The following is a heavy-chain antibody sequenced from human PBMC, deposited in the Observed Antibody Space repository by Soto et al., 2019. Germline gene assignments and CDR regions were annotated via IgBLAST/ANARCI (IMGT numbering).Heavy chain of an antibody. Sequence: QVQLVQSGGEMRKPGASVKVSCKASGYTFTNFGISWVRQAPGQGCEWVGWISGYNSDTNYAPKFRGRVIMTKDTSTTTDYMELTTLTSDDTAVYYCARDYDIWGEDWFDPWGQGTLVTVSS. J-gene: IGHJ5*02. CDR2: ISGYNSDT. CDR3: ARDYDIWGEDWFDP. D-gene: IGHD3-9*01. V-gene: IGHV1-18*01. CDR1: GYTFTNFG.